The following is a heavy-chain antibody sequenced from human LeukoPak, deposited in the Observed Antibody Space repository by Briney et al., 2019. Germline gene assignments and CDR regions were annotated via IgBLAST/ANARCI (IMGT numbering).Heavy chain of an antibody. Sequence: SETLSLTCTVSGGSISTSNYYWGWIRQPPGKGLEWIGNIFYSGSTYYSPSLKSRVTISLDTSRNQISLKLSSVTAADTAVYYCAREEDAFDIWGQGTMVTVSS. CDR1: GGSISTSNYY. J-gene: IGHJ3*02. CDR3: AREEDAFDI. V-gene: IGHV4-39*07. CDR2: IFYSGST.